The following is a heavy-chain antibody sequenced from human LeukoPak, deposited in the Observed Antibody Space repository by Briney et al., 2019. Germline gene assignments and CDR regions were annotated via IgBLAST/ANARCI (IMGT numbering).Heavy chain of an antibody. CDR3: ARLRGSGWYYFDY. V-gene: IGHV4-34*01. J-gene: IGHJ4*02. D-gene: IGHD6-19*01. CDR1: GGSFSGYY. CDR2: INHSGST. Sequence: PSETLSLTCAVYGGSFSGYYWSWIRQPPGKGLEWIGEINHSGSTNYNPSLKSRVTISVDTSKNQFSLKLSSVTAADTAVYYCARLRGSGWYYFDYWGQGTLVTVSS.